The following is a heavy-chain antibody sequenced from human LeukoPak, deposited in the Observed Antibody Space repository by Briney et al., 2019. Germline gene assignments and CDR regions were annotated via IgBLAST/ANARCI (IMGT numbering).Heavy chain of an antibody. D-gene: IGHD2-2*01. CDR2: ISAYNGNT. J-gene: IGHJ3*02. Sequence: ASVKVSCKASGYTFTSYGISWVRQAPGQGLEWMGWISAYNGNTNYAQKFQGRVTMTRDTSISTAYMELSRLRSDDTAVYYCARGQHAFDIWGQGTMVTVSS. CDR3: ARGQHAFDI. CDR1: GYTFTSYG. V-gene: IGHV1-18*01.